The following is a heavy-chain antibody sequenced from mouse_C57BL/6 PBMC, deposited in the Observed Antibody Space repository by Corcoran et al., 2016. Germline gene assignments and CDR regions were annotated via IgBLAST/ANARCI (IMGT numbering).Heavy chain of an antibody. V-gene: IGHV1-75*01. CDR3: ARSGIYYYGSSSAWFAY. D-gene: IGHD1-1*01. CDR2: IFPGSGST. Sequence: QVQLQQSGPELVKPGASVKISCKASGYTFTDYYINWVKQRPGQGLEWIGWIFPGSGSTYYNEKFKGKATLTVDKSSSTAYMLLSSLTSEDSAVYFCARSGIYYYGSSSAWFAYWGQGTLVTVSA. J-gene: IGHJ3*01. CDR1: GYTFTDYY.